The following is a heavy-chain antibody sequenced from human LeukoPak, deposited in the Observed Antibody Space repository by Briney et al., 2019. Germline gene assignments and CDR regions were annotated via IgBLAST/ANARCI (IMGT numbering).Heavy chain of an antibody. CDR2: IYSGGST. CDR3: ASLGGITMVRETEGMDV. D-gene: IGHD3-10*01. CDR1: GFTVSSNY. J-gene: IGHJ6*02. V-gene: IGHV3-53*01. Sequence: GGSLRLSCAASGFTVSSNYMSWVRQAPGKGLEWVSVIYSGGSTYYADSVKGRFTISRDNSKNTLYLQMNSLRAEDTAVYYCASLGGITMVRETEGMDVWGQGTTVTVSS.